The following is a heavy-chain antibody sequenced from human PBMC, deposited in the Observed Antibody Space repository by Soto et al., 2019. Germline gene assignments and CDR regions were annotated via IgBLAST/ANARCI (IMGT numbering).Heavy chain of an antibody. CDR3: ATPAGPLYYYGSGSFNWFDP. CDR1: GFTFSSYS. Sequence: GGSLRLSCAASGFTFSSYSMNWVRQAPGKGLEWVSYISSSSSTIYYADSVKGRFTISRDNAKNSLYLQMNSLRDEDTAVYYCATPAGPLYYYGSGSFNWFDPWGQGTLVTVSS. CDR2: ISSSSSTI. J-gene: IGHJ5*02. V-gene: IGHV3-48*02. D-gene: IGHD3-10*01.